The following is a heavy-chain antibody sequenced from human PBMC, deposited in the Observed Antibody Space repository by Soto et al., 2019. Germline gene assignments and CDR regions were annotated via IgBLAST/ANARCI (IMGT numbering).Heavy chain of an antibody. D-gene: IGHD4-4*01. CDR2: IKEDGRDK. CDR1: GFTFNNYW. V-gene: IGHV3-7*01. CDR3: VTDRDYSKAY. J-gene: IGHJ4*02. Sequence: EVQLVESGGGLVQPGGSLRLSCAASGFTFNNYWMNWVRQAPGKGLEWVANIKEDGRDKHYVDSVKGRFTISRDNPKNSLFLQMNSLRAEDTAVYYCVTDRDYSKAYWGQGTLVTVSS.